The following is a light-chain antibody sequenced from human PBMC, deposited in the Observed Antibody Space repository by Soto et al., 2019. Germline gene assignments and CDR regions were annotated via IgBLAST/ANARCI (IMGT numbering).Light chain of an antibody. CDR3: QQYGSYPRT. V-gene: IGKV1-39*01. Sequence: DIQLTQSPSSLSAFVGDRVTITCRASQKISVYLNWYQQKPGKPPKVLIYDASTLESGVPSRFSGSGSGTEFTLTISSLQPADFATYYCQQYGSYPRTFGQGTKVEIK. CDR1: QKISVY. J-gene: IGKJ1*01. CDR2: DAS.